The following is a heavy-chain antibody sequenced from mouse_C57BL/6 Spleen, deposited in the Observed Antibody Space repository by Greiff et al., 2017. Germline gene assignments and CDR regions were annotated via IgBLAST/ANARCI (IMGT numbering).Heavy chain of an antibody. CDR2: ISSGSSTI. V-gene: IGHV5-17*01. J-gene: IGHJ2*01. CDR1: GFTFSDYG. CDR3: ARDSSGYYFDY. Sequence: EVQLVESGGGLVKPGGSLKLSCAASGFTFSDYGMHWVRQAPEKGLEWVAYISSGSSTIYSADTVKGRFTISRDNAKNTLFLQMTSLRSEDTAMYYCARDSSGYYFDYWGQGTTLTVSS. D-gene: IGHD3-2*02.